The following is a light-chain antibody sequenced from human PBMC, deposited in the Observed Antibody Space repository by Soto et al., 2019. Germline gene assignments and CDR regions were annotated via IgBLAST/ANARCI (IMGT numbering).Light chain of an antibody. J-gene: IGKJ4*01. CDR2: DAS. Sequence: EIVLTQSPATLSLSPGERATLSCRASQGISSYLVWYQQRPGQAPRLLIYDASNRATGIPARFSGSGSGTGFTLTISSLEPEDFAVYYCQQRSDWPFTFGGGTKVEIK. V-gene: IGKV3-11*01. CDR1: QGISSY. CDR3: QQRSDWPFT.